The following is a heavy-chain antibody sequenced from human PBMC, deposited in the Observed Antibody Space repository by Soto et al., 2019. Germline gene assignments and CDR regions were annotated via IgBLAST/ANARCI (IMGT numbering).Heavy chain of an antibody. V-gene: IGHV3-21*01. CDR1: GFTFSSYF. Sequence: LRLSCAASGFTFSSYFMSWVRQAPGKGLEWVSSISGAGSYIYYADSVKGRPTISRDNAKNSLYLQIYSLRAEDTAVYFCAREILDAFDVWGQGTMVTVSS. J-gene: IGHJ3*01. CDR3: AREILDAFDV. CDR2: ISGAGSYI.